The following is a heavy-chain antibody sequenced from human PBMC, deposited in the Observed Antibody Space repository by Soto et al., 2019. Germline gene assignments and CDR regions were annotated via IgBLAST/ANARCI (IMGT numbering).Heavy chain of an antibody. J-gene: IGHJ4*02. CDR1: GFTFSSYE. Sequence: GGSLRLSCAASGFTFSSYEMNWVRQAPGKGLEWVSYITSSGSTTYYADSVKGRFTISRDNAASSLYLQMNSLRAEDTAVYYCARGNSPVNVHWGQGTPVAGSS. V-gene: IGHV3-48*03. CDR3: ARGNSPVNVH. D-gene: IGHD3-16*02. CDR2: ITSSGSTT.